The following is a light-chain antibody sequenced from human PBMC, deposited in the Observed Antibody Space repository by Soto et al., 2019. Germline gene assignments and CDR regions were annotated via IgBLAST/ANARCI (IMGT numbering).Light chain of an antibody. V-gene: IGLV4-69*01. J-gene: IGLJ7*01. Sequence: QPVLTQSPSASASLGASVKLTCTLSSGHSNYAIAWHQQQPEKGPRYLMKVNSGGSHIKGDGIPDRFSGSSSGAERYLLISSLQSEDEADCYCQTWGTGSAIVVFGGGTQLTVL. CDR2: VNSGGSH. CDR3: QTWGTGSAIVV. CDR1: SGHSNYA.